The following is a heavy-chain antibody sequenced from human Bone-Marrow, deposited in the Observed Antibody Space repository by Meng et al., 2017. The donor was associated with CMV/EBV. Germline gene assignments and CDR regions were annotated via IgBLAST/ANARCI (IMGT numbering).Heavy chain of an antibody. CDR1: GFTFSNYS. D-gene: IGHD6-13*01. J-gene: IGHJ5*02. CDR2: ISSSSSYI. V-gene: IGHV3-21*01. Sequence: GESLKISCAASGFTFSNYSMNWVRQAPGKGLEWVSSISSSSSYIYYADSVKGRFTISRDNAKNSLYLQMNSLRAEDTAVYYCARGEGIAAAVPYNWFDPWGERTLVTVSS. CDR3: ARGEGIAAAVPYNWFDP.